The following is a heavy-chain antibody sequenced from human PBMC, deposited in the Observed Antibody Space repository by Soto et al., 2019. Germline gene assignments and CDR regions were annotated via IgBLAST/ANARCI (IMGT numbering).Heavy chain of an antibody. Sequence: GASVKVSCKASGYTFSSYAISWVRQAPGQGLEWMGRIIPILGIANYAQKFQGRVTITADKSTSTAYMELSSLRSEDTAVYYCARDQDTAMVPLTAPNYGMDVWGQGTTVTGSS. CDR2: IIPILGIA. D-gene: IGHD5-18*01. J-gene: IGHJ6*02. CDR1: GYTFSSYA. V-gene: IGHV1-69*04. CDR3: ARDQDTAMVPLTAPNYGMDV.